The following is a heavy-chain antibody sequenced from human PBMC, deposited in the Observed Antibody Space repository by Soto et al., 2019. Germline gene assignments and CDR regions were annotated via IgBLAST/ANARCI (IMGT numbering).Heavy chain of an antibody. CDR3: ARYERRMATGWYFDL. CDR1: GGSFSGYY. J-gene: IGHJ2*01. D-gene: IGHD7-27*01. Sequence: QVQLQQWGAGLLKPSETLSLTCAVYGGSFSGYYWSWIRQPPGKGLEWIGEINHSGSTNYNPSLKSRVTISVDTSKNQFSLKLSSVTAADTAVYYCARYERRMATGWYFDLWGRGTLFTVSS. CDR2: INHSGST. V-gene: IGHV4-34*01.